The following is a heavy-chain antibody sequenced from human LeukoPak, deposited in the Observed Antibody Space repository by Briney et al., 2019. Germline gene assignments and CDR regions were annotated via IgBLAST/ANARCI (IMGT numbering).Heavy chain of an antibody. Sequence: GGSLGLSCAASGFTFSSYSMNWVRQAPGKGLEWVSYISSSSSTIYYADSVKGRFTISRENAKNSLYLQMNSLRAEDTAVYYCAKYAHGSGTSFDPWGQGTLVTVSS. J-gene: IGHJ5*02. CDR2: ISSSSSTI. CDR1: GFTFSSYS. D-gene: IGHD3-10*01. V-gene: IGHV3-48*01. CDR3: AKYAHGSGTSFDP.